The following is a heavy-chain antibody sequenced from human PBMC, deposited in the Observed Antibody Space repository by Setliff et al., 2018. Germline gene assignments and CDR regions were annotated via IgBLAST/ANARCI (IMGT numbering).Heavy chain of an antibody. D-gene: IGHD2-21*01. CDR3: ARDPEGGEFDI. Sequence: RSLRLSCAASGLRFSGSWMAWVRQAPGQGLEWVADISEDGSGNFYSDSVRGRFTISRDNARNLLFLQMNSLTVEDTGVYYCARDPEGGEFDIWGQGTLVTVSS. CDR2: ISEDGSGN. CDR1: GLRFSGSW. V-gene: IGHV3-7*01. J-gene: IGHJ4*03.